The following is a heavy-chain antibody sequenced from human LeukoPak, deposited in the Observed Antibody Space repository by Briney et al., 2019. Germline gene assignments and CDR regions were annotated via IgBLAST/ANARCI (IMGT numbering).Heavy chain of an antibody. CDR2: ISYDGSNK. V-gene: IGHV3-30*04. CDR1: GFTFSSYA. Sequence: GGSLRLSCAASGFTFSSYAMHWVRQAPGKGLEWVAVISYDGSNKYYADSVKGRFTISRDNSKNTLYLQMNSLRAEDTAVYYCARDPFGGVIVLSYYFDYWGQGTLVTVSS. CDR3: ARDPFGGVIVLSYYFDY. D-gene: IGHD3-16*02. J-gene: IGHJ4*02.